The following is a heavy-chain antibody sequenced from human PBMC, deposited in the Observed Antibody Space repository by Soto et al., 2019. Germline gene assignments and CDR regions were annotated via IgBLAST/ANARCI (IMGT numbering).Heavy chain of an antibody. V-gene: IGHV4-59*01. D-gene: IGHD2-8*01. J-gene: IGHJ4*02. CDR1: GGSSSSYY. CDR3: ASLYPQGYYFDY. Sequence: ALETLSLTCTVSGGSSSSYYWILIRQPPGKGLEWIGYIYYSGSTNYNPSLKSRVTISVDTSKIQFSLKLSSVTAADTAVYYCASLYPQGYYFDYWGQGPLVTVSS. CDR2: IYYSGST.